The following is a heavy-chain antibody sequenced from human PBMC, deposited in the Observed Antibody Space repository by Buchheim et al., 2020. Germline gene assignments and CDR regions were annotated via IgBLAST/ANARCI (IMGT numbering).Heavy chain of an antibody. J-gene: IGHJ6*02. D-gene: IGHD3-10*01. CDR1: GFTFSDYY. CDR2: ISSSSSYT. V-gene: IGHV3-11*06. CDR3: AREDGTNQPMVRGVIITVKYYYYGMDV. Sequence: QVQLVESGGGLVKPGGSLRLSCAASGFTFSDYYMSWIRQAPGKGLEWVSYISSSSSYTNYADSVKGRFTISRDNAKNSLYLQMNSLRAEDTAVYYCAREDGTNQPMVRGVIITVKYYYYGMDVWGQGTT.